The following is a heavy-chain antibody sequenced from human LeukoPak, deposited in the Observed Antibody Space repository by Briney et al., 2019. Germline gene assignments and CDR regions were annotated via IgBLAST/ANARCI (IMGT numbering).Heavy chain of an antibody. J-gene: IGHJ4*02. V-gene: IGHV1-2*02. CDR2: INPNSGGT. CDR1: GYTFTGYY. D-gene: IGHD4-23*01. CDR3: AREAREDYGGKDY. Sequence: GASVTVSCKASGYTFTGYYMHWVRQAPGQGLEWMGWINPNSGGTNYAQKFQGRVTMTRDTCISTAYMELSRLRSDDTAVYYCAREAREDYGGKDYWGQGTLVTVSS.